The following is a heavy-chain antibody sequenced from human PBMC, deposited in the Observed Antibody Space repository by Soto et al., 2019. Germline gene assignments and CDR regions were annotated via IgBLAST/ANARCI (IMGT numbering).Heavy chain of an antibody. J-gene: IGHJ4*02. CDR3: ARAPQVEHFDY. CDR2: ISNSGLST. V-gene: IGHV3-23*01. CDR1: GFTLSSYG. Sequence: PRGSLRLSCVASGFTLSSYGMSWVRQPPGKGLEWVSGISNSGLSTYYADSVKGRFTISRDKSKNTLYLQMTSLRVEDTAVYYCARAPQVEHFDYWGQGTLVTVSS.